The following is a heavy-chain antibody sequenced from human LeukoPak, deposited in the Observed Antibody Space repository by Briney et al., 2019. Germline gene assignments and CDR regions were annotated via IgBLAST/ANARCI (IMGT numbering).Heavy chain of an antibody. CDR2: FDPEDGET. Sequence: ASVKVSCKVSGYTLTELSMHWVRQAPGKGLEWMGGFDPEDGETIYAQKFQGRVTMTEDTSTDTAYMELSSLRSEDTAVYYCARDADIVVVVAATPNDAFDIWGQGTMVTVSS. CDR3: ARDADIVVVVAATPNDAFDI. J-gene: IGHJ3*02. V-gene: IGHV1-24*01. CDR1: GYTLTELS. D-gene: IGHD2-15*01.